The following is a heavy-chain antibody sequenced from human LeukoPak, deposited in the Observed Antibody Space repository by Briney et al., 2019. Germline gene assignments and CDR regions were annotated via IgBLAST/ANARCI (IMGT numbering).Heavy chain of an antibody. CDR1: GYTFTSYD. Sequence: GASVKVSCKASGYTFTSYDINWVRQATGQGLEWMGWMNPNSGNTDYAQKFQGRVTMTRNTSISTAYMELSSLRSEDTAVYYCARVLGSEEIRFLEWLSNPNHYYYYGMDVWGQGTTVTVSS. CDR3: ARVLGSEEIRFLEWLSNPNHYYYYGMDV. CDR2: MNPNSGNT. J-gene: IGHJ6*02. D-gene: IGHD3-3*01. V-gene: IGHV1-8*01.